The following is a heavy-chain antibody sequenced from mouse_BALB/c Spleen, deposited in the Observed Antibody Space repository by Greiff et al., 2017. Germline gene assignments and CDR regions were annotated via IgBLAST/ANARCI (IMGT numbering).Heavy chain of an antibody. Sequence: VQLQQSGAELMKPGASVKISCKATGYTFSSYWIEWVKQRPGHGLEWIGEILPGSGSTNYNEKFKGKATFTADTSSNTAYMQLSSLTSEDSAVYYCARGLYDGYPWYFDVWGAGTTVTVSS. D-gene: IGHD2-3*01. CDR2: ILPGSGST. CDR1: GYTFSSYW. V-gene: IGHV1-9*01. CDR3: ARGLYDGYPWYFDV. J-gene: IGHJ1*01.